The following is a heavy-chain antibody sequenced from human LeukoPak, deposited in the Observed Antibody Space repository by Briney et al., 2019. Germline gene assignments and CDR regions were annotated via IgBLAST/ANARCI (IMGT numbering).Heavy chain of an antibody. Sequence: PSETLSLTCAVYGGSFSGYYWSWIRQPPGKGLEWIGEINHSGSTNYNPSLKSRVTISVDTSKNQFSLKLSSVTAADTAVYYCARDRCSSTSCYGVHDYWGQGTLVTVSS. CDR3: ARDRCSSTSCYGVHDY. CDR2: INHSGST. V-gene: IGHV4-34*01. J-gene: IGHJ4*02. D-gene: IGHD2-2*01. CDR1: GGSFSGYY.